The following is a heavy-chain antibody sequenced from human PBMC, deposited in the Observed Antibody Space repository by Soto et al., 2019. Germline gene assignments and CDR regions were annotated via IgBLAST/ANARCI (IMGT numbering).Heavy chain of an antibody. V-gene: IGHV1-18*01. CDR3: ARAPLYSSSPKSAFDI. D-gene: IGHD5-12*01. CDR1: GYTFTSYG. CDR2: ISTYNGHP. J-gene: IGHJ3*02. Sequence: QVQLVQSGPEVKKPGASVKVSCKASGYTFTSYGISWVRQAPGQGLEWMGWISTYNGHPNYAQKLQSRVTLTTETSTSTAYMELRSLRSDDTAVFYCARAPLYSSSPKSAFDIWGQGTVVTVSS.